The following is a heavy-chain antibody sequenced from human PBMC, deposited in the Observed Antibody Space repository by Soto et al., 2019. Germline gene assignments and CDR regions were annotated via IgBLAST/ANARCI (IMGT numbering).Heavy chain of an antibody. CDR1: GFSFDNDW. J-gene: IGHJ4*02. CDR3: TSGLIVVVAASRVAGY. Sequence: EVQLVESGGGLVKPGESVRLSCAASGFSFDNDWKNWVRQAPGKGLEWVGRIQSKTYGETTDYAAPVKGRFTISRDDSKNTRYLQMNSLKAEDSAVYYCTSGLIVVVAASRVAGYWGQGTLVTVSS. CDR2: IQSKTYGETT. D-gene: IGHD2-21*01. V-gene: IGHV3-15*07.